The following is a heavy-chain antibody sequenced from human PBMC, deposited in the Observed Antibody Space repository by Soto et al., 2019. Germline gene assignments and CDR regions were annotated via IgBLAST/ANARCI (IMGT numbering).Heavy chain of an antibody. CDR1: GYTLAELS. Sequence: QVQLVQSGAEVKKPGASVKVSCKCSGYTLAELSMHWVRQAPGKGLEWMGGLDPEDGETVYAQKFQVRLTMAEDTSTDTAYMELSSLTSEDTAFYYCAADMVNVLTSYPPLGYWGQGTLVTVSS. CDR3: AADMVNVLTSYPPLGY. J-gene: IGHJ4*02. V-gene: IGHV1-24*01. CDR2: LDPEDGET. D-gene: IGHD3-9*01.